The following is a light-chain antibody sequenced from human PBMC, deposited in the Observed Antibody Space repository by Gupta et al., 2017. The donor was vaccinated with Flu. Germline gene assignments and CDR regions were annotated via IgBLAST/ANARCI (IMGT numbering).Light chain of an antibody. CDR2: AAS. J-gene: IGKJ1*01. V-gene: IGKV1-8*01. Sequence: AIRMTQPPSSFSASTGDRVTITCRASQGIRSYLAWYQQKPGKAPKLLIYAASTLQSGVPSRFSGSGSGTDFTLTISCLQSEDFAPYYCQQYYSYPPVTFGQGTKVEIK. CDR3: QQYYSYPPVT. CDR1: QGIRSY.